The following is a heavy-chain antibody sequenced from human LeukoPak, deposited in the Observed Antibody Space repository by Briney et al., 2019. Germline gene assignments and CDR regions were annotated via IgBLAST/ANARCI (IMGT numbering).Heavy chain of an antibody. CDR2: IYYSGST. J-gene: IGHJ4*02. Sequence: SETLSLTCTVSGGSISSSSYYWGWIRQPPGKGLEWIGSIYYSGSTYYNPSLKSRVTISVDTSKNQFSLKLSSVTAADTAVYYCARAPISVAGVDYWGQGILVTVSS. V-gene: IGHV4-39*07. CDR3: ARAPISVAGVDY. D-gene: IGHD6-19*01. CDR1: GGSISSSSYY.